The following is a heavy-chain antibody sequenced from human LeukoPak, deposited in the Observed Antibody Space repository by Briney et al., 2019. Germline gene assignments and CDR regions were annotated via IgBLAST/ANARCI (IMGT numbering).Heavy chain of an antibody. CDR2: ISGSGGST. V-gene: IGHV3-23*01. J-gene: IGHJ4*02. CDR1: GFTFSSYA. CDR3: ARLDYPTPDY. Sequence: QSGGSLRLSCAASGFTFSSYAMSWVRQAPGKGLEWVSGISGSGGSTYYADSVKGRFTISRDNSKNTLYLQMNSLRVEDTAVYYCARLDYPTPDYWGQGTLVTVSS. D-gene: IGHD4-11*01.